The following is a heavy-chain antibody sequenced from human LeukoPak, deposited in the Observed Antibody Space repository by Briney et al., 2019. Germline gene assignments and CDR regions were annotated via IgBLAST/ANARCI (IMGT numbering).Heavy chain of an antibody. Sequence: GGSLRLSCAASGFTFSSYWMHWVRQAPGKGLVWVSRIKSDGSSPNYADSVKGRFTISRDNAKNTLYLQMNSLRAEDTAVYYCARGGAVAGTGDYWGQGTLVTVSS. V-gene: IGHV3-74*01. CDR2: IKSDGSSP. D-gene: IGHD6-19*01. J-gene: IGHJ4*02. CDR3: ARGGAVAGTGDY. CDR1: GFTFSSYW.